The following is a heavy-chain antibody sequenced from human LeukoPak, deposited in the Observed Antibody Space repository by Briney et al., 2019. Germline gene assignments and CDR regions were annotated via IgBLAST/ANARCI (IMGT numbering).Heavy chain of an antibody. J-gene: IGHJ4*02. CDR2: INHSGST. D-gene: IGHD6-19*01. V-gene: IGHV4-34*01. CDR1: GGSFSGYY. CDR3: AREAGYSSGWYSGLRNLDY. Sequence: PSETLSLTCAVYGGSFSGYYWSWIRQPPGKGLEWIGEINHSGSTNYNPSLKSRVTISVDTSKNQFSLKLSSVTAADTAVYYCAREAGYSSGWYSGLRNLDYWGQGTLVTVSS.